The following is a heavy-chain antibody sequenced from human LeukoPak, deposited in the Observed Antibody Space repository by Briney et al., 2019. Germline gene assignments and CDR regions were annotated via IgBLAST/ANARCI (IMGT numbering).Heavy chain of an antibody. J-gene: IGHJ4*02. D-gene: IGHD3-22*01. CDR3: ARALPDYYDGSGYYDY. Sequence: GGSLRLSCAASGFMFSNYGMHWVRQAPGKGLEWVAVIWYDGSNEYYADSVEVRFTISRDNSKNTLYLQMNSLRPEDTAVYYCARALPDYYDGSGYYDYWGQGTLVTVSS. V-gene: IGHV3-33*01. CDR1: GFMFSNYG. CDR2: IWYDGSNE.